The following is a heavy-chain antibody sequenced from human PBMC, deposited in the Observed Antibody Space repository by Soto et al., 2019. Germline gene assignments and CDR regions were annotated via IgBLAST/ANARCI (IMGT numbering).Heavy chain of an antibody. CDR1: GFTFSNFA. D-gene: IGHD3-22*01. Sequence: QVQLVESGGGVVQPGRSLRLSCSVSGFTFSNFAMHWVRQAPGKGLEWVALIWYDGSNEYYADSVKGRFTISRDNSKNKLFLQMNSLRAEDTAVYYCARDQVGYHYDSRAGAFDNWGQGTLVTVSS. J-gene: IGHJ4*02. CDR2: IWYDGSNE. CDR3: ARDQVGYHYDSRAGAFDN. V-gene: IGHV3-33*01.